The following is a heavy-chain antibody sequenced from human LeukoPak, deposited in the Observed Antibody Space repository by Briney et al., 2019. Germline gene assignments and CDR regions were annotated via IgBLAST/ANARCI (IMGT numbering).Heavy chain of an antibody. Sequence: PSETLSLTCTVSGGSISSYYWSWIRQPPGKGLEWIGYIYYSGSTNFNPSLKSRVTISVDTSKNQFSLKLSSVTAADTAVYYCAREGYYDSSGYYDYWGQGTLVTVSS. CDR3: AREGYYDSSGYYDY. CDR2: IYYSGST. J-gene: IGHJ4*02. CDR1: GGSISSYY. D-gene: IGHD3-22*01. V-gene: IGHV4-59*12.